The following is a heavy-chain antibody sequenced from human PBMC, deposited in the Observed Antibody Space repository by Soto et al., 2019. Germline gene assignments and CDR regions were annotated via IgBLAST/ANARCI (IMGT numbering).Heavy chain of an antibody. CDR1: RYIFTAYF. Sequence: QVQLVQSGAEVKKPGASVKVSCKAPRYIFTAYFMHWVRQAPGQGLEWMGWINPTKGATHYGLSFQGRVTMPRDTCISTAYMELSILRSDDPAVYYCASHDPGARFDPWGQGILIIFSS. CDR2: INPTKGAT. CDR3: ASHDPGARFDP. V-gene: IGHV1-2*02. J-gene: IGHJ5*02. D-gene: IGHD1-1*01.